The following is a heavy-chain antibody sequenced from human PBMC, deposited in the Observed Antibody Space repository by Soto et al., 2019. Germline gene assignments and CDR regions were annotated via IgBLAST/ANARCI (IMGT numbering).Heavy chain of an antibody. Sequence: PSETLSLTCTVSGGSISSDYWSWIRRPPRKGLECIGYIYYSGSTNYNPSLKSRVTISVDTSKNQFSLKLSSVTAADPAVYYCATDQLPPQSYDFAHAFDIWRKGTMVTV. V-gene: IGHV4-59*01. CDR1: GGSISSDY. J-gene: IGHJ3*02. D-gene: IGHD3-3*01. CDR2: IYYSGST. CDR3: ATDQLPPQSYDFAHAFDI.